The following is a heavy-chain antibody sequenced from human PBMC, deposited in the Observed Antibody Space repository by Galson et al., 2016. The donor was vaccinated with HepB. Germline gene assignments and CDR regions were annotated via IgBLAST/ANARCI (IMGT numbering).Heavy chain of an antibody. CDR2: MFPGDSHT. CDR3: ARGPYCTGRSWSSYSYFYARDV. Sequence: QSGAEVKKPGESLKISCKGSGYDFTTFWIGWVRQRPGKGLEWVGIMFPGDSHTRYSPSLQGQVTISVDKSISTAYLHWRSLKASDTALYYCARGPYCTGRSWSSYSYFYARDVWGQGTTVIVSS. V-gene: IGHV5-51*03. J-gene: IGHJ6*02. CDR1: GYDFTTFW. D-gene: IGHD2-8*02.